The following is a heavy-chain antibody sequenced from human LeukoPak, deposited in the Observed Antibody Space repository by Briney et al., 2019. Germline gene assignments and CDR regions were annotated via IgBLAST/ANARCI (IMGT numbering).Heavy chain of an antibody. J-gene: IGHJ4*02. D-gene: IGHD3-10*01. Sequence: PSETLSLTCSISGGSISGYYWSWIRQPPGKGLEWIGEINHSGSTNYNPSLKSRVTISVDTSKNQFSLKLSSVTAADTAVYYCARVYYYGSAPDYWGQGTLVTVSS. CDR1: GGSISGYY. CDR3: ARVYYYGSAPDY. CDR2: INHSGST. V-gene: IGHV4-34*01.